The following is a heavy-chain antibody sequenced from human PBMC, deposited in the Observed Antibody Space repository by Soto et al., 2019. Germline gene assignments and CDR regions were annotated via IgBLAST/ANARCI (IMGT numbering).Heavy chain of an antibody. CDR3: ARHFGSGSFYPPFDY. CDR2: IYYSGST. V-gene: IGHV4-39*01. J-gene: IGHJ4*02. D-gene: IGHD3-10*01. Sequence: QLQLQESGPGLVKPSETLSLTCTVSGGSISSSNYYWGWIRQPPGKGLECIGSIYYSGSTYYNPSLKSRVTISIDTSKNQFSLKLSSVTAADTAVYYCARHFGSGSFYPPFDYWGQGTLVTVSS. CDR1: GGSISSSNYY.